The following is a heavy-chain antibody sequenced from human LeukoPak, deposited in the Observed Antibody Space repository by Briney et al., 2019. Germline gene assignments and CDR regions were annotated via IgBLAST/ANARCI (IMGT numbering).Heavy chain of an antibody. Sequence: SETLSLTCTVSGGSISSYYWSWIRQPAGKGLEWIGRIYTSGSTNYNPSLKSRVTMSVDTSKNQFSLKLSSVTAADTAVYYCAREGSLLWFGELYPYFDYWGQGTLVTVSS. J-gene: IGHJ4*02. CDR1: GGSISSYY. CDR3: AREGSLLWFGELYPYFDY. CDR2: IYTSGST. D-gene: IGHD3-10*01. V-gene: IGHV4-4*07.